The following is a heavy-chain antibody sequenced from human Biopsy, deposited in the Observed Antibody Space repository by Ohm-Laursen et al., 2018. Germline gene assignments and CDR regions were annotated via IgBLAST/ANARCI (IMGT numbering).Heavy chain of an antibody. CDR2: IYYTGNT. CDR3: ARDRGYYSDRTVPGYFDL. V-gene: IGHV4-59*01. CDR1: GDSISSYY. J-gene: IGHJ2*01. Sequence: TLSFTWTVSGDSISSYYWSWIRQPPGKGLEWIGYIYYTGNTDYNPSLQSRVTISVDTSKNHFSLRLRSMTPAETAMYYCARDRGYYSDRTVPGYFDLWGRGTLVTVSS. D-gene: IGHD3-22*01.